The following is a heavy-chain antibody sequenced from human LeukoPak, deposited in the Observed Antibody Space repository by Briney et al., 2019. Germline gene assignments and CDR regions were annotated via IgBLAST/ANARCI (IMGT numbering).Heavy chain of an antibody. D-gene: IGHD4-17*01. CDR1: GGSISSYY. CDR3: ARVPDDYGDYYDAFDI. J-gene: IGHJ3*02. V-gene: IGHV4-59*01. Sequence: PSETLSLTCTVSGGSISSYYWSWFRQPPGKGLEWIGYIYYSGSTNYNPSLKSRVTISVDTSKNQFSLKLSSVTAADTAVYYCARVPDDYGDYYDAFDIWGQGTMVTVSS. CDR2: IYYSGST.